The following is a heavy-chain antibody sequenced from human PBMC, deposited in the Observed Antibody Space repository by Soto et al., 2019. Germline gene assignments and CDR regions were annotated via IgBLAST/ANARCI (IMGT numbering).Heavy chain of an antibody. CDR1: GYTFTSYY. D-gene: IGHD6-19*01. CDR2: INPSGGST. Sequence: VKVSCKASGYTFTSYYMHWVRQAPGQGLEWMGIINPSGGSTSYAQKFQGRVTMTRDTSTSTVYMELSSLRSEDTAVYYCARATSPMYSSGWQANYWGQGTLVTVSS. CDR3: ARATSPMYSSGWQANY. J-gene: IGHJ4*02. V-gene: IGHV1-46*03.